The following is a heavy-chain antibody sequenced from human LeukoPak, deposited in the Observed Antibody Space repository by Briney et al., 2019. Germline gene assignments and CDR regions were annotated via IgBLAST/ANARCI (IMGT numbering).Heavy chain of an antibody. D-gene: IGHD1-7*01. V-gene: IGHV3-21*01. J-gene: IGHJ4*02. CDR1: GFTLRTYS. CDR2: ISSSSSYI. CDR3: ARGSWNFPPDY. Sequence: GGSLRLSCAASGFTLRTYSMNWVRQAPGKGLEWVSSISSSSSYIYYADSVKGRFTISRDNAKNSLYLQMNSLRAEDTAVYYCARGSWNFPPDYWGQGTLVTVSS.